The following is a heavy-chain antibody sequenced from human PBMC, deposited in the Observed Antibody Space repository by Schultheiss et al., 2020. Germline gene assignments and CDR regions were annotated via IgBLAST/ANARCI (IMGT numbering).Heavy chain of an antibody. CDR2: INSDGSST. Sequence: GGSLRLSCAASGFTFSGSAMHWVRQAPGKGLVWVSRINSDGSSTSYADSVKGRFTISRDNAKNTLYLQMNSLRAEDTAVYYCARENSYGYVEYFDYWGQGTLVTVSS. V-gene: IGHV3-74*01. D-gene: IGHD5-18*01. CDR1: GFTFSGSA. CDR3: ARENSYGYVEYFDY. J-gene: IGHJ4*02.